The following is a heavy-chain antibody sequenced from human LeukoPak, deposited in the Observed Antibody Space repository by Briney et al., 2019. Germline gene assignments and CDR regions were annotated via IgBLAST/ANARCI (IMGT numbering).Heavy chain of an antibody. Sequence: SVKVSCKASGYTFTSYGISWVRQAPGQGLEWMGGIIPIFGTANYAQKFQGRVTITTDESTSTAYMELSSLRSEDTAVYYCARSIGRGVVVVPAASAFDIWGQGTMVTVSS. J-gene: IGHJ3*02. D-gene: IGHD2-2*01. CDR1: GYTFTSYG. V-gene: IGHV1-69*05. CDR2: IIPIFGTA. CDR3: ARSIGRGVVVVPAASAFDI.